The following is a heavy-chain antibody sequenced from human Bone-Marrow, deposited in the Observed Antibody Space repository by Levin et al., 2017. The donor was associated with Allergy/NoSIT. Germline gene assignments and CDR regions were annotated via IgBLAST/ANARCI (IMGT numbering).Heavy chain of an antibody. J-gene: IGHJ5*02. Sequence: PSETLSLTCNVSGDSVSLYYWSWIRQPPGKGLEWIGFISSTGATKYEPSLESRVTISVDTTKNQVSLNLMSVTAADTAVYFCARLVYGDYGGRWFDHWGQGTLASVSS. CDR2: ISSTGAT. CDR3: ARLVYGDYGGRWFDH. V-gene: IGHV4-59*02. D-gene: IGHD4-17*01. CDR1: GDSVSLYY.